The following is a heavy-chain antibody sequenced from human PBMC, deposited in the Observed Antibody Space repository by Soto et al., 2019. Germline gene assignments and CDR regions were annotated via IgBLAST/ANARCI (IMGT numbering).Heavy chain of an antibody. D-gene: IGHD3-10*01. J-gene: IGHJ4*02. CDR2: IYPVDSDT. CDR1: GYSFTRYW. CDR3: ARLVRYGSGPQKYYFDY. V-gene: IGHV5-51*01. Sequence: VASLTISGERSGYSFTRYWICPVRQIPGKGLEWMGIIYPVDSDTRYSPSFQGQVTISADKSISTAYLQWSSLKASDTAMYYCARLVRYGSGPQKYYFDYWGKGTLVTVSS.